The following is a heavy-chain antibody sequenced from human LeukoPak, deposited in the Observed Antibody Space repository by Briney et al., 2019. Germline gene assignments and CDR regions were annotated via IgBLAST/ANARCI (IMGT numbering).Heavy chain of an antibody. CDR1: GFTFRTSG. J-gene: IGHJ4*02. CDR2: ISGSGVST. CDR3: AKEYGYTYGEFDY. D-gene: IGHD5-18*01. Sequence: GGSLRLSCAASGFTFRTSGMSWVRQAPGKGLEWVSAISGSGVSTYYADSVKGRFTISRDNSKNTLYLQMNSLRAEDTAVYYCAKEYGYTYGEFDYWGQGTLVTVSS. V-gene: IGHV3-23*01.